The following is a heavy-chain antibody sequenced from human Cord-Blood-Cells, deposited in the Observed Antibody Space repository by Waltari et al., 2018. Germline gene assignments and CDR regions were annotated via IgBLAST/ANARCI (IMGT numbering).Heavy chain of an antibody. CDR3: ARDHDFWSGYDAFDI. D-gene: IGHD3-3*01. J-gene: IGHJ3*02. CDR1: GGSTSRGGYY. Sequence: QVQLQESGPGLVKPSQTLSLTCTVSGGSTSRGGYYWSWIRQPPGTGLEWIGYIYYSGSTYYNPSLKSRVTISVDTSKNQFSLKLSSVTAADTAVYYCARDHDFWSGYDAFDIWGQGTMVTVSS. CDR2: IYYSGST. V-gene: IGHV4-31*03.